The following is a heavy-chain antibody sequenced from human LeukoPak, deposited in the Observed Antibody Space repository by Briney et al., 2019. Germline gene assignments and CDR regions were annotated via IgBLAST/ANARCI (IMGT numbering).Heavy chain of an antibody. CDR3: ARRGYYYDSSGYYLGGFDY. Sequence: PGGTLRLSCAGSGFTFRTYGMSWVRQAPGKGLEWVSAISNSGGSTYYADSVKGRFTISRENSKNTLYLQMNSLRAEDTAVYYCARRGYYYDSSGYYLGGFDYWGQGTLVTVSS. D-gene: IGHD3-22*01. V-gene: IGHV3-23*01. CDR2: ISNSGGST. CDR1: GFTFRTYG. J-gene: IGHJ4*02.